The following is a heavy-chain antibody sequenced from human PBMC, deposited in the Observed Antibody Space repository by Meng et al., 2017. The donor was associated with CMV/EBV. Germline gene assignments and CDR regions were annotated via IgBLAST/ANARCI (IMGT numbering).Heavy chain of an antibody. CDR3: AKDQAYGSGRYYNYFDY. CDR2: IKHDGSEK. V-gene: IGHV3-7*03. D-gene: IGHD3-10*01. CDR1: GFTFSSYW. Sequence: GGSLRLSCAASGFTFSSYWMTWVRQAPGKGLEWVANIKHDGSEKYFVDSVKGRFTISRDNSKNTLYLQMNSLRAEDTAVYYCAKDQAYGSGRYYNYFDYWGQGTLVTVSS. J-gene: IGHJ4*02.